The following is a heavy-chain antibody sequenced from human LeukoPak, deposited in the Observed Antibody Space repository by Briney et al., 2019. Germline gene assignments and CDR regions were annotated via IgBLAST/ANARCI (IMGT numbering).Heavy chain of an antibody. CDR1: GFTFSSYW. Sequence: GGSLRLSCAASGFTFSSYWMHWVRQAPGKGLVWVSRINRDGSSTSYADSVKGRFTISGDNAKNTLYLQMNSLRAEDTAVYYCARSPGYGDYRYYYGMDVWGQGTTVTVSS. V-gene: IGHV3-74*01. D-gene: IGHD4-17*01. CDR2: INRDGSST. CDR3: ARSPGYGDYRYYYGMDV. J-gene: IGHJ6*02.